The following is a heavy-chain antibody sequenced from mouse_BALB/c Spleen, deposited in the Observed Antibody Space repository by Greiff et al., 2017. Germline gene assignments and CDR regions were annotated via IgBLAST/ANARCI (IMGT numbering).Heavy chain of an antibody. CDR2: IRLKSNNYAT. J-gene: IGHJ3*01. D-gene: IGHD1-1*01. V-gene: IGHV6-6*02. CDR1: GFTFSNYW. CDR3: AYGRGWFAY. Sequence: EVKLVESGGGLVQPGGSMKLSCVASGFTFSNYWMNWVRQSPEKGLEWVAEIRLKSNNYATHYAESVKGRFTISRDDSKSSVYLQMNNLRAEDTGIYYCAYGRGWFAYWGQGTLVTVSA.